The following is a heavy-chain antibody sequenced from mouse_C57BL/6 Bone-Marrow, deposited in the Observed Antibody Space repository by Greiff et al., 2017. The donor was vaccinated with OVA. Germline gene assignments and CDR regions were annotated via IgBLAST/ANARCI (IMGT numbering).Heavy chain of an antibody. J-gene: IGHJ2*01. CDR1: GFTFSSYG. Sequence: DVQLQESGGDLVKPGGSLKLSCAASGFTFSSYGMSWVRQTPDKRLEWVATISSGGSYTYYPDSVKGRFTISRDNAKNTLYLQMSSLKSEDTAMYYCARHYDWGQGTTLTVSS. V-gene: IGHV5-6*01. CDR2: ISSGGSYT. D-gene: IGHD1-1*01. CDR3: ARHYD.